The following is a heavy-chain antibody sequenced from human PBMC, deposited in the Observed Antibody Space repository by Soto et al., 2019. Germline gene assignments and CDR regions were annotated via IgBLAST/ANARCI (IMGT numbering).Heavy chain of an antibody. J-gene: IGHJ5*02. CDR3: ARASTVTTRGSRNNWFDP. CDR2: IYHSGST. CDR1: GGSISSGGYS. Sequence: SETLSLTCAVSGGSISSGGYSWSWIRQPPGKGLEWIGYIYHSGSTYYNPSLKSRVTISVDTSKNQFSLKLSSVTAADTAVYYCARASTVTTRGSRNNWFDPWGQGTLVTVSS. D-gene: IGHD4-17*01. V-gene: IGHV4-30-2*01.